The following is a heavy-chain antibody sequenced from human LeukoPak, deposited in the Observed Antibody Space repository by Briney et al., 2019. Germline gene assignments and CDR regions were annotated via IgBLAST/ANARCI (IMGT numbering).Heavy chain of an antibody. CDR1: GFTFNTYG. Sequence: PGGSLRLSCAASGFTFNTYGMHWARQAPGKGLEWVAFIRYDGSNECYADSVKGRFTISRDNSKNTLYLQMNSLRPEDTAVYYCAKEGYYYLDVWGKGTTVTISS. CDR3: AKEGYYYLDV. CDR2: IRYDGSNE. V-gene: IGHV3-30*02. J-gene: IGHJ6*03.